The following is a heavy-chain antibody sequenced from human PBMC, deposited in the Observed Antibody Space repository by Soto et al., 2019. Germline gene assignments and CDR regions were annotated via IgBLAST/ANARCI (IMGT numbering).Heavy chain of an antibody. J-gene: IGHJ6*02. Sequence: QVQLVQSGAEVKKPGASVKVSCKASGYTFTTYGISWVRQAPGQGLEWMGWISAYNGNTNYAQKIQGRVTMTTDTSTSTDYMELRILRSDDTAVYYCARQQWLYYYYGMDVWGQGTTVTVSS. D-gene: IGHD6-19*01. CDR2: ISAYNGNT. CDR1: GYTFTTYG. CDR3: ARQQWLYYYYGMDV. V-gene: IGHV1-18*01.